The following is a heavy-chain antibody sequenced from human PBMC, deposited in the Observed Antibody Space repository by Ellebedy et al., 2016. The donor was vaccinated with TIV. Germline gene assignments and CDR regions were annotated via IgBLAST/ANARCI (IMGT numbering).Heavy chain of an antibody. D-gene: IGHD6-19*01. V-gene: IGHV1-69*04. CDR3: ARSVGYSSGWYGY. Sequence: AASVKVSCKAFGGTFSNYAVTWVRQAPGQGLEWMGRINPILGTANYAQKFQGRVTIPADKSTSTAYMELSSLRSEDTAVYYCARSVGYSSGWYGYWGQGTLVTVSS. CDR1: GGTFSNYA. J-gene: IGHJ4*02. CDR2: INPILGTA.